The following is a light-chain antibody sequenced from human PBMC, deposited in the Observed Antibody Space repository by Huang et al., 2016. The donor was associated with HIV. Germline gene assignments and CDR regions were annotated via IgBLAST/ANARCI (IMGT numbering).Light chain of an antibody. CDR2: AGS. CDR3: QHYGPTPSWT. V-gene: IGKV3-20*01. J-gene: IGKJ1*01. Sequence: EIVLTQSPGTLSLSPGERAALSCRASEGIRSYYVAWYQQKPGQAPRLLIYAGSSRATGIPDRFSGSGSVTDFTLTISRLEPEYFAVYYCQHYGPTPSWTFGQGTKVEIK. CDR1: EGIRSYY.